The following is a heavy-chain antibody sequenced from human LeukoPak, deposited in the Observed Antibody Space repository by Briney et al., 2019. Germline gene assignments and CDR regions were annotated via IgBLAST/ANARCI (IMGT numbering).Heavy chain of an antibody. CDR2: IYYSGST. J-gene: IGHJ5*02. Sequence: PSETLSLTCTVSGGSISSYYWSWIRQPPGKGLEWIGYIYYSGSTNYNPSLKSRVTISVDTSKNQFSLKLSSVTAADTAVYYCARRGGPQYGDYGHNWFDPWGQGTLVTVSS. D-gene: IGHD4-17*01. CDR3: ARRGGPQYGDYGHNWFDP. V-gene: IGHV4-59*08. CDR1: GGSISSYY.